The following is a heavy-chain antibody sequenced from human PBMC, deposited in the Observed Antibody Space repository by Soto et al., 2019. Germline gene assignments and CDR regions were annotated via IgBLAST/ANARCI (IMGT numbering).Heavy chain of an antibody. V-gene: IGHV4-31*03. CDR2: IYYSGST. Sequence: QVQLQESGPGLVKPSQTLSLTCTVSGGSISSGGYYWSWIRQHPGKGLEWIGYIYYSGSTYYNPSLKSRVTISVDTSKNQFSLKLSSVTAADTAVYYCARIRTSIAARPPYFDYWGQGTLVTVSS. D-gene: IGHD6-6*01. CDR1: GGSISSGGYY. CDR3: ARIRTSIAARPPYFDY. J-gene: IGHJ4*02.